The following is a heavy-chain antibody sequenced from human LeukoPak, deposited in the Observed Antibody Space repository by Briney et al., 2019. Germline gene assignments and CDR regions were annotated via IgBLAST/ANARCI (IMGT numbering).Heavy chain of an antibody. CDR1: GGSITSNY. Sequence: TSETLSLTCTVSGGSITSNYWSWIRQPAGKGLEWIGRIYTSGGTNYSPSLKSRVTMSVDTSKSQFSLKLSSVTDADVSLYFYAGTHYDDTSCPHYWGQGTLVTVSS. D-gene: IGHD3-22*01. CDR2: IYTSGGT. J-gene: IGHJ4*02. CDR3: AGTHYDDTSCPHY. V-gene: IGHV4-4*07.